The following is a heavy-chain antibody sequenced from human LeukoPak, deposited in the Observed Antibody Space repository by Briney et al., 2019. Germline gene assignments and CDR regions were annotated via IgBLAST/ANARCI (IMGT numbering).Heavy chain of an antibody. V-gene: IGHV4-38-2*02. CDR1: GYSISSGYY. CDR3: ARKHPLEN. J-gene: IGHJ4*02. CDR2: IYHSGST. Sequence: SETLSLTCTVSGYSISSGYYWGWIRQPPGKGLEWIGSIYHSGSTYYNPSLKSRVTISVDTSKNQFSLKLSSVTAADTAVYYCARKHPLENWGQEPLVPVPS.